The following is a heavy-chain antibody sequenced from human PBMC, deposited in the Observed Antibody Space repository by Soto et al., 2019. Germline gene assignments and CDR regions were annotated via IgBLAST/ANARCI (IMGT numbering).Heavy chain of an antibody. CDR2: ISHTGTA. Sequence: TSETMSLTCPVSGGSISDNYYYWCWIRQPPGKGLEWIGTISHTGTAYYNPSLKSRVTISVDTSKNQFSLKLSSVTAADTAVYYCARHGTVQLERRVIDYWGQGTLVTVSS. D-gene: IGHD1-1*01. J-gene: IGHJ4*02. CDR3: ARHGTVQLERRVIDY. CDR1: GGSISDNYYY. V-gene: IGHV4-39*01.